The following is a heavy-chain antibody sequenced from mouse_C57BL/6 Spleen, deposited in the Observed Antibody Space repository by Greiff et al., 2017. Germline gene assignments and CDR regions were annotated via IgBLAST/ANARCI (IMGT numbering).Heavy chain of an antibody. CDR2: IYPSDSET. V-gene: IGHV1-61*01. Sequence: QVQLQQPGAELVRPGSSVKLSCKASGYTFTSYWMDWVKLRPGQGLEWIGNIYPSDSETHYNEKFKDKATLTVDKSSSTAYMQLSSLTSEDSAVYCCARRDGKCVGFAYWGQGTLVTVSA. D-gene: IGHD2-1*01. J-gene: IGHJ3*01. CDR1: GYTFTSYW. CDR3: ARRDGKCVGFAY.